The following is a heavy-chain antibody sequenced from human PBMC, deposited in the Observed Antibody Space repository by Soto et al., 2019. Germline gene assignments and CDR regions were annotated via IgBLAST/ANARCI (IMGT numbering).Heavy chain of an antibody. V-gene: IGHV1-69*01. Sequence: QAQLMQSGAEVKKPGSSVKVSCKASGGTFNGYAINWVQQAPGQGLEWMGGIIPLLGITNYAQKFQGRITIVADESTGTTSMDLRGLGSDDTAVYYCARDPRSITGTTSSEDFQHWGQGTLVSVSS. CDR2: IIPLLGIT. D-gene: IGHD1-20*01. CDR3: ARDPRSITGTTSSEDFQH. CDR1: GGTFNGYA. J-gene: IGHJ1*01.